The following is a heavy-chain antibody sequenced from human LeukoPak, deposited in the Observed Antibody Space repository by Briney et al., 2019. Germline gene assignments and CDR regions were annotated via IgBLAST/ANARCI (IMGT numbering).Heavy chain of an antibody. CDR2: IYQSETA. CDR3: ARAGGYNSPLVY. D-gene: IGHD5-24*01. Sequence: SETLSLTCTVSGYSISSGYFWGWMRQPPGKGLEWIGSIYQSETAHYNPSLKSRVTISVDTPKNQFSLKLRSVTAADTAVYYCARAGGYNSPLVYWGQGTLVTVSS. J-gene: IGHJ4*02. V-gene: IGHV4-38-2*02. CDR1: GYSISSGYF.